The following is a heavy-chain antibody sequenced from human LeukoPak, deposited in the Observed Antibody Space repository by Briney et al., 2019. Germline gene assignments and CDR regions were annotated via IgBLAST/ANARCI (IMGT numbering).Heavy chain of an antibody. CDR2: ISYDGSNK. J-gene: IGHJ6*02. Sequence: GGSLRLSCAASGFTFSSYAMHWVRQAPGKGLEWVAVISYDGSNKYYADSVKGRFTISRDNSKNTLYLQMNSLRAEDTAVYYCVRDGGGSYKYYYYGMDVWGQGTTVTVSS. CDR1: GFTFSSYA. CDR3: VRDGGGSYKYYYYGMDV. V-gene: IGHV3-30*04. D-gene: IGHD1-26*01.